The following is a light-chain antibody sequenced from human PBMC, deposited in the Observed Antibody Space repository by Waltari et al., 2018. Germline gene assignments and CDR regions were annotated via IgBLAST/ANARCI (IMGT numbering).Light chain of an antibody. CDR3: QIYSSLPFT. CDR2: GAS. Sequence: LTQSPATLSLSPGERATLSCRASQSVSTYLAWYQQNPGQAPSLLIYGASSRATGIPDRFSGSGSGTEFTLTISSLEPEDFAAYFCQIYSSLPFTFGPGTKLDI. CDR1: QSVSTY. V-gene: IGKV3-20*01. J-gene: IGKJ3*01.